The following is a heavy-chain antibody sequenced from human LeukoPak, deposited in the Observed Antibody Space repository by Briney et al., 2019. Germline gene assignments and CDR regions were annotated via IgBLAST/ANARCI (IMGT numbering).Heavy chain of an antibody. Sequence: RGSLRLSCAASGFTFSSYAMHWVRQAPGKGLEWVAVISYDGSNKYYADSVKGRFTISRVNSKNTLYLQMNSLRAEDTAVYYCANNYYDSSGYYMVDYWGQGTLVTVSS. J-gene: IGHJ4*02. V-gene: IGHV3-30-3*01. CDR2: ISYDGSNK. D-gene: IGHD3-22*01. CDR3: ANNYYDSSGYYMVDY. CDR1: GFTFSSYA.